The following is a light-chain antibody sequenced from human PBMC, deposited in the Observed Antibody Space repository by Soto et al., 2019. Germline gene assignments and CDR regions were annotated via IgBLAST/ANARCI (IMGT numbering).Light chain of an antibody. CDR1: QGIRDD. CDR3: LQDNNYPWT. Sequence: AVQMTQSPSSLSASVGDRVTITCRASQGIRDDLSWYQQIPGKAPKLLIYGASSLHSGAPSRFSGSGFGTDFTLIITNLQPDDFATYYCLQDNNYPWTFGQGTKVEVK. V-gene: IGKV1-6*01. CDR2: GAS. J-gene: IGKJ1*01.